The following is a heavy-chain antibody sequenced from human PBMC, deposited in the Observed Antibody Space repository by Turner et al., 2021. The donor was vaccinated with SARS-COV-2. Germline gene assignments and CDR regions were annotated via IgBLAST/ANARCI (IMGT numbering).Heavy chain of an antibody. CDR1: GFTFSSYA. Sequence: QAQLVESGGGVVQPGGSLRLSCAASGFTFSSYAMHWVRQAPGKGLEWVAVMSFDGSIKYYADSVKGRFTISRDNSKNTLYLQMNSLRAEDTAVYYCARGVAVYGEHRPLDYWGQGTLVTVSS. J-gene: IGHJ4*02. CDR3: ARGVAVYGEHRPLDY. D-gene: IGHD4-17*01. CDR2: MSFDGSIK. V-gene: IGHV3-30-3*01.